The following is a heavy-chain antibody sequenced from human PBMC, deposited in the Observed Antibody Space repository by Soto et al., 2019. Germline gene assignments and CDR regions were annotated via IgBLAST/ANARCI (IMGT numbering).Heavy chain of an antibody. Sequence: QVQLVQSGAEVKKPGASVKVSCKASGYTFTSYGFSWVRQAPGQGLVWMGRISAYNGNTHYALKPRGRVTMTPDTSRSTAYIELRSLSSVDTAVYYWARKYYYGSGGAYRGQGTLVTVPS. J-gene: IGHJ4*02. CDR3: ARKYYYGSGGAY. V-gene: IGHV1-18*01. CDR2: ISAYNGNT. D-gene: IGHD3-10*01. CDR1: GYTFTSYG.